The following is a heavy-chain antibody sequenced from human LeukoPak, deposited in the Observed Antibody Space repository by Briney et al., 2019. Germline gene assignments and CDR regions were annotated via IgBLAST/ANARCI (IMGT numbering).Heavy chain of an antibody. Sequence: GGSLRLSCAASGFTFSSYEMNWVRQAPGKGLEWVSYISSSGSTIYYADSVKGRFTISRDNAKNSLYLQMNSLRAEDTAVYYCARDSIAVAGYYFDYWGQGTLVTVSS. CDR1: GFTFSSYE. CDR2: ISSSGSTI. V-gene: IGHV3-48*03. D-gene: IGHD6-19*01. CDR3: ARDSIAVAGYYFDY. J-gene: IGHJ4*02.